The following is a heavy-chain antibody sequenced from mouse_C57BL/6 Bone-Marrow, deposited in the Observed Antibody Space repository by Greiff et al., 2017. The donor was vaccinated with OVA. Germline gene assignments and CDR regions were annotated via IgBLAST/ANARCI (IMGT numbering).Heavy chain of an antibody. CDR3: ARRDDYDDAMDY. CDR2: ISGGGGNT. J-gene: IGHJ4*01. V-gene: IGHV5-9*01. CDR1: GFTFSSYT. Sequence: DVKLVESGGGLVKPGGSLKLSCAASGFTFSSYTMSWVRQTPEKRLEWVATISGGGGNTYYPDSVKGRFTISRDNAKNTLYLQMSSLRSEDTALYYCARRDDYDDAMDYWGQGTSVTVSS. D-gene: IGHD2-4*01.